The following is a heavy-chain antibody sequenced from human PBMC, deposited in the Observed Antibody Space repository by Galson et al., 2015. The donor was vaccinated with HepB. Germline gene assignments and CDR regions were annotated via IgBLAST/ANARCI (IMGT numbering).Heavy chain of an antibody. J-gene: IGHJ4*02. CDR1: GGSISSGSYY. Sequence: TLSLTCTVSGGSISSGSYYWSWIRQPAGKGLEWIGRIYTSGSTNYNPSLKSRVTMSVDTSKNQFPLKLSSVTAADTAVYYCASSVIGLAPNFDYWGQGTLVTVSS. CDR2: IYTSGST. CDR3: ASSVIGLAPNFDY. D-gene: IGHD3-22*01. V-gene: IGHV4-61*02.